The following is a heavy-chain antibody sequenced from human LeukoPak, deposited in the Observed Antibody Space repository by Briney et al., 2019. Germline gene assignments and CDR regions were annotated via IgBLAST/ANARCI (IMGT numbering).Heavy chain of an antibody. D-gene: IGHD3-22*01. V-gene: IGHV4-39*01. CDR3: ASAPQAYYYDSSGRSPFDY. CDR1: GGSISSSSYS. Sequence: KPSETLSLTCTVSGGSISSSSYSWGWIRQPPGKGLEWIGSIYYSGSTYYNPSLKSRVTISVDTSKNQFSLKLSSVTAADTAVYYCASAPQAYYYDSSGRSPFDYWGQGTLVTVSS. CDR2: IYYSGST. J-gene: IGHJ4*02.